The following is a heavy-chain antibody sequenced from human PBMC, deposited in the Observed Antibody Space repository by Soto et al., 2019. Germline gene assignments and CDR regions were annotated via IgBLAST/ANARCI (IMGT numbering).Heavy chain of an antibody. CDR2: ISGSGHAT. CDR1: GFTFSTYA. CDR3: VKDKAYFEYPDWFAS. J-gene: IGHJ5*01. V-gene: IGHV3-23*01. Sequence: GGSLRISCAASGFTFSTYAMTWVRQAPGKGLEWVASISGSGHATCYGDSMKGRLTISRANSKNTLDLQMNTLRVGDTAIYFCVKDKAYFEYPDWFASSAPGTSVPVSS. D-gene: IGHD1-26*01.